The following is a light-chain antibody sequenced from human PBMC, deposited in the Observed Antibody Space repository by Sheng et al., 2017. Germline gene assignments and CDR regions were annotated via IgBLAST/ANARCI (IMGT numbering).Light chain of an antibody. V-gene: IGKV3-15*01. J-gene: IGKJ2*01. CDR1: QTVTSK. CDR3: ICSAINHQLGPLYT. Sequence: EILMTQSPGTLSVSPGHRATLSCRASQTVTSKLAWYQQKPGQPPRLLIYGASTRAVGIPTPVRSGEWVVDETSTLTTQHASQSEEFCSVLFICSAINHQLGPLYT. CDR2: GAS.